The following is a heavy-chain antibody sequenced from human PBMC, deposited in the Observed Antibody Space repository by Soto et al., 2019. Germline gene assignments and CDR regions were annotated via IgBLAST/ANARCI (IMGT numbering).Heavy chain of an antibody. CDR3: AGRIAAAGYDS. J-gene: IGHJ4*02. CDR1: GFTFSNYW. V-gene: IGHV3-7*04. D-gene: IGHD6-13*01. CDR2: IKHDGSEK. Sequence: EVQLVESGGGLAQPGGSLRLSCAASGFTFSNYWMNWVRQAPGKGLEWVANIKHDGSEKYYVDSVKGRFIVSRDNGKNSMYLQMNSLRAEDTAVYYCAGRIAAAGYDSWGQGALVTVSS.